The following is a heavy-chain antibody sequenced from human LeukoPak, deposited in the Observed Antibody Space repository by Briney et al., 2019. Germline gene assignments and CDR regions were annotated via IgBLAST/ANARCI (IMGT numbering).Heavy chain of an antibody. J-gene: IGHJ4*02. CDR1: GFTFSSYE. CDR3: AKDQYYYGSGTTKAIDY. D-gene: IGHD3-10*01. Sequence: GGSLRLSCAASGFTFSSYEMNWVRQAPGKGLEWVSYISSSGSTIYYADSVKGRFTISRDNAKSSLYLQMNSLRAEDTAVYYCAKDQYYYGSGTTKAIDYWGQGTLVTVSS. V-gene: IGHV3-48*03. CDR2: ISSSGSTI.